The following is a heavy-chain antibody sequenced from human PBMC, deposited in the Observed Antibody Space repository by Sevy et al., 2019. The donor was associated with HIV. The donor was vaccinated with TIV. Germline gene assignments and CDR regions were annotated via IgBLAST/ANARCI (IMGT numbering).Heavy chain of an antibody. CDR3: ARENTMIEEPDWFDP. D-gene: IGHD3-22*01. Sequence: GGSLRLSCAASGFTFSDYYMSWIRQAPGKGLEWVSYISRSGSTINYADSVKGRFTISRDKAKNSLYLQINSLRAEDTALYYCARENTMIEEPDWFDPWGQGTLVTVSS. CDR2: ISRSGSTI. CDR1: GFTFSDYY. J-gene: IGHJ5*02. V-gene: IGHV3-11*01.